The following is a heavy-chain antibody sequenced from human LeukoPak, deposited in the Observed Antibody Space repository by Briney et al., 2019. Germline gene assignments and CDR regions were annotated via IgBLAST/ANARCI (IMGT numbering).Heavy chain of an antibody. CDR1: GGSLSSGDYY. Sequence: PSQTLSLTCTVSGGSLSSGDYYWSWIRQPPGKGLEWIGYIYYSGNTFHYNPSLKSRVNISVDTSKNQFSLRLSSVTAVDTAVYYCASTNCSSASCYGANWFDPWGQGTLVTVSS. J-gene: IGHJ5*02. CDR3: ASTNCSSASCYGANWFDP. D-gene: IGHD2-2*01. CDR2: IYYSGNT. V-gene: IGHV4-30-4*08.